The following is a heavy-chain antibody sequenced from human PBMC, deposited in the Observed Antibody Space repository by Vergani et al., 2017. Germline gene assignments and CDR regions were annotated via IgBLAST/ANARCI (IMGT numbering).Heavy chain of an antibody. D-gene: IGHD2-2*01. CDR2: ISGSGGST. J-gene: IGHJ4*02. V-gene: IGHV3-23*01. Sequence: EVQLLESGGGLVQPGGSLRLSCAASGFTFSCYAMSWVRQAPGKGLEWVSAISGSGGSTCYADSVKGRFTISRDNSKNTLYLQMNSLRAEDTAVYYCAKHLGYCSSTSCPRSYYFDYWGQGTLVTVSS. CDR3: AKHLGYCSSTSCPRSYYFDY. CDR1: GFTFSCYA.